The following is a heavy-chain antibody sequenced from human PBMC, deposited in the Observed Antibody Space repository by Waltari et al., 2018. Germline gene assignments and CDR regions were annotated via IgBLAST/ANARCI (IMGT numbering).Heavy chain of an antibody. D-gene: IGHD6-13*01. J-gene: IGHJ4*02. CDR3: ARGEDLYSTLEY. CDR2: IYHGGTT. V-gene: IGHV4-38-2*02. CDR1: GYSISSGYY. Sequence: QVQLQESGPGLVKPSETLSLTCTFSGYSISSGYYWGWIRQPPGKGLEWIGSIYHGGTTYYNPSLKGRVTISIDTSKNQFSLKLSSVTAADTAVYYCARGEDLYSTLEYWSQGTLVTVSS.